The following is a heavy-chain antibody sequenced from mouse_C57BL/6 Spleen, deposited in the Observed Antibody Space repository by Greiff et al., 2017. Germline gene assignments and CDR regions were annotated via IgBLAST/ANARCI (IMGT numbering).Heavy chain of an antibody. J-gene: IGHJ1*03. V-gene: IGHV5-16*01. CDR1: GFTFSDYY. CDR3: ARGRGLYYDFNWYFDV. Sequence: EVKLMESEGGLVQPGSSMKLSCTASGFTFSDYYMAWVRQVPEKGLEWVANINYDGSSTYYLDSLKSRFIISRDNAKNILYLQMSSLKSEDTATYYCARGRGLYYDFNWYFDVWGTGTTVTVSS. CDR2: INYDGSST. D-gene: IGHD2-4*01.